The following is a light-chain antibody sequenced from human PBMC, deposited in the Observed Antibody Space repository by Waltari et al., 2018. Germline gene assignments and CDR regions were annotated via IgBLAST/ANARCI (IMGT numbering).Light chain of an antibody. V-gene: IGKV3-11*01. Sequence: EIVLTQSPATLSLSPGERATLSCRASQSVSSYLAWYQQKPGQAPRLLIYDASNRATGIPDRFSGSGSGTVFTLTISSLEPEDFAVYYCQQRSNWPSYTFGQGTKLEIK. CDR2: DAS. CDR1: QSVSSY. J-gene: IGKJ2*01. CDR3: QQRSNWPSYT.